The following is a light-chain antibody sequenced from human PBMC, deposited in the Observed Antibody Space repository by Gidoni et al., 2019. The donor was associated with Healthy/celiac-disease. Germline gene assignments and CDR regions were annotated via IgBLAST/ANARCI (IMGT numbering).Light chain of an antibody. Sequence: DIVLTQSPSTLSLSPGERATLSGRASQSVSSSYLAWYQQKPGQAPRLLIYGASSRATGIPDRFSGSGSGTDFTLTISRLEPEDFAVYYCQQYGSSPLTFGGGTKVEIK. CDR1: QSVSSSY. J-gene: IGKJ4*01. CDR3: QQYGSSPLT. V-gene: IGKV3-20*01. CDR2: GAS.